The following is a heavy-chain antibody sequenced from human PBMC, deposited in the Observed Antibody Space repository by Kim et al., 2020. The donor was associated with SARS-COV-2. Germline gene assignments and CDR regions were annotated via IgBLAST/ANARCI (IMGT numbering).Heavy chain of an antibody. V-gene: IGHV4-31*03. CDR1: GGSISSGGYY. CDR2: IYYSGST. CDR3: ARMAFTDITFFGVVTPRRWFDP. Sequence: SETMSLTCTVSGGSISSGGYYWSWIRQHPGKGLEWIGYIYYSGSTYYNPSLKSRVTISVDTSKNQFSLKLSSVTAADTAVYYCARMAFTDITFFGVVTPRRWFDPWGQGTLVTVSS. J-gene: IGHJ5*02. D-gene: IGHD3-3*01.